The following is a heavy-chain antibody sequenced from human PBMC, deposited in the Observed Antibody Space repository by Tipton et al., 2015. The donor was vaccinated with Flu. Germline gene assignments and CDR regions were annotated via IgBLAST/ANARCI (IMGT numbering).Heavy chain of an antibody. CDR1: GYSISSGYY. V-gene: IGHV4-38-2*02. D-gene: IGHD3-10*01. CDR2: IYHSGST. Sequence: GLVKPSETLSLTCTVSGYSISSGYYWGWIRQPPGKGLEWIGSIYHSGSTYYNPSLKSRVTISVDTSKNQFSLKLSSVTAADTAVYYCARMVRGVTRAYHVIDYWGQGTLVTVSS. J-gene: IGHJ4*02. CDR3: ARMVRGVTRAYHVIDY.